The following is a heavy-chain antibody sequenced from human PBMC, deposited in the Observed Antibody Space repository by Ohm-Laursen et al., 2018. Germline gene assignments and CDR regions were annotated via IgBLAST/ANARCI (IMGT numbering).Heavy chain of an antibody. CDR3: ARDNWNPDY. V-gene: IGHV4-38-2*02. Sequence: SDTLSLTCTVSGYSISSGYYWGWIRQPPGKGLEWIGSIFHSGSTYYNPSLKSRVTISVDTSKNQFSLKLSSVTAADTAIYYCARDNWNPDYWGPGTLVTVSS. CDR1: GYSISSGYY. D-gene: IGHD1-20*01. J-gene: IGHJ4*02. CDR2: IFHSGST.